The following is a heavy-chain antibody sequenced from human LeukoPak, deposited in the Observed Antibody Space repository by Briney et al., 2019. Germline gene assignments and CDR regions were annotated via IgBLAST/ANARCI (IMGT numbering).Heavy chain of an antibody. CDR3: ARGVGYSSGLGY. CDR2: MNPNSGNT. J-gene: IGHJ4*02. D-gene: IGHD6-19*01. V-gene: IGHV1-8*03. CDR1: GYTFTSYD. Sequence: GASVKVSCKASGYTFTSYDINWVRQATGQGLEWVGWMNPNSGNTGYAQKFQGRVTITRNTSISTAYMELSSLRSEDTAVYYCARGVGYSSGLGYWGQGNLVTVSS.